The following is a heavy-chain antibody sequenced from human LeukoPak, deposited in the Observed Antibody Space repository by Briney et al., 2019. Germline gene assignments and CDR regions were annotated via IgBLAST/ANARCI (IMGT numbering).Heavy chain of an antibody. CDR1: GGTFSSYA. J-gene: IGHJ4*02. V-gene: IGHV1-69*04. Sequence: ASVKVSCKASGGTFSSYAISWVRQAPGQGLEWMGRIIPILGIANYAQKFQGRVTITADKSTNTAYMELSSLRSEDTAVYYCATGRTGQTLDYWGQGTLVAVSS. D-gene: IGHD1-1*01. CDR3: ATGRTGQTLDY. CDR2: IIPILGIA.